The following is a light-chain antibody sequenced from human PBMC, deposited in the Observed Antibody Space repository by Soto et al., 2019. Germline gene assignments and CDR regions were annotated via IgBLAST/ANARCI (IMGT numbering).Light chain of an antibody. V-gene: IGKV1-9*01. CDR2: VAS. J-gene: IGKJ4*01. CDR1: QGISYY. CDR3: QQLYSYPLT. Sequence: IQLTQSPSSLSASVGDRVTITCRASQGISYYLAWYQQKPGKAPNLLIYVASTLQSGVPSRFSDSGSGTDFTLTISSLQPEDSATYYCQQLYSYPLTFGGGTKVEIK.